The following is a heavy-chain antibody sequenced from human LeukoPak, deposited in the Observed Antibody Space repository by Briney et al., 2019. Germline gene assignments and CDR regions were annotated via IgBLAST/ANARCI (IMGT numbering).Heavy chain of an antibody. V-gene: IGHV3-48*01. D-gene: IGHD6-6*01. CDR2: IRSSSSTI. CDR3: ARDFGSSSPYYFDY. Sequence: QPGGSLRLSCAASGFTFSSYAMSWVRQAPGKGLEWVSYIRSSSSTIYYADSVKGRFTISRDNVKNSLYLQMNSLRAEDTAIYYCARDFGSSSPYYFDYWGQGTLVTVSS. J-gene: IGHJ4*02. CDR1: GFTFSSYA.